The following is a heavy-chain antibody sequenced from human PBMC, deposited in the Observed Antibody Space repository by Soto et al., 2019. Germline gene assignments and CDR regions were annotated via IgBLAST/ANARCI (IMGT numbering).Heavy chain of an antibody. CDR3: ARTHSGSYYSVFNY. V-gene: IGHV4-38-2*01. CDR1: NFSISSGYY. D-gene: IGHD1-26*01. CDR2: IYRSGTT. J-gene: IGHJ4*02. Sequence: SETLSLTCVVSNFSISSGYYCGWIRQSPGKGLEWIASIYRSGTTSYNPSLKSRVTISVDPSKNQFSLMLTAVTAADTAVYYCARTHSGSYYSVFNYWGRGSLVTVSS.